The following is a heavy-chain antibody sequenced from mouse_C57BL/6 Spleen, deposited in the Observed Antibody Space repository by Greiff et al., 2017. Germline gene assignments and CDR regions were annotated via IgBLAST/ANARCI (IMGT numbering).Heavy chain of an antibody. CDR2: IYPGDGDT. CDR1: GYAFSSYW. V-gene: IGHV1-80*01. D-gene: IGHD4-1*01. CDR3: ARRSGTGYFDV. J-gene: IGHJ1*03. Sequence: QVQLKESGAELVKPGASVKISCKASGYAFSSYWMNWVKQRPGKGLEWIGQIYPGDGDTNYNGKFKGKATLTADKSSSTAYMQLSSLTSEDSAVYFCARRSGTGYFDVWGTGTTVTVSS.